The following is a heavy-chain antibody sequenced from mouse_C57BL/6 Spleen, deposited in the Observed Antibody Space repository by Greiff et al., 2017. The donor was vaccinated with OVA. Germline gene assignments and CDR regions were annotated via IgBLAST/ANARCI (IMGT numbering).Heavy chain of an antibody. CDR1: GYTFTDYE. Sequence: VQLQQSGAELVRPGASVTLSCKASGYTFTDYEMHWVKQTPVHGLEWIGAIDPETGGTAYNQKFKGKAILTADKSSSTAYMELRSLTSEDSAVYYCTRDITTVVDWYFDVWGTGTTVTVSS. J-gene: IGHJ1*03. CDR3: TRDITTVVDWYFDV. V-gene: IGHV1-15*01. D-gene: IGHD1-1*01. CDR2: IDPETGGT.